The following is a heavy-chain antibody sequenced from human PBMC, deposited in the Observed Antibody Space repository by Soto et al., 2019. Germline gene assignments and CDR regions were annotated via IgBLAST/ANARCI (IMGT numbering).Heavy chain of an antibody. D-gene: IGHD6-13*01. CDR1: GGSVSSSTYY. Sequence: SETLSLTCTVSGGSVSSSTYYWGWIRQPPGKGLEWIGTIYYSGGTYYNPSLKSRVSIFVDTSKNQFSLRLSSMTAADTAVYYCARHPGGYSTFDYWGQGTLVTVSS. CDR3: ARHPGGYSTFDY. CDR2: IYYSGGT. V-gene: IGHV4-39*01. J-gene: IGHJ4*02.